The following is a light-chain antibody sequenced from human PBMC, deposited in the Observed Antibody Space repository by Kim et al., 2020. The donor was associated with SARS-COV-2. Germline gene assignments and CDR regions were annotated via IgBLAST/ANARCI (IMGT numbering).Light chain of an antibody. J-gene: IGKJ1*01. Sequence: EIVLTQSPGTLSLSPGERATLSCRASQSVSSSYLAWYQQKPGQAPRLLIYGASYRATGIPDRFSGSGSGTDFTLTISRLGPEDFAVYYCQQYGSSPPWTFGQGTQVDIK. V-gene: IGKV3-20*01. CDR2: GAS. CDR1: QSVSSSY. CDR3: QQYGSSPPWT.